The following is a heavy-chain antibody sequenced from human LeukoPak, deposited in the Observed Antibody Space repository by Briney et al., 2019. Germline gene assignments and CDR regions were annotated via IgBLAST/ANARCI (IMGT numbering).Heavy chain of an antibody. V-gene: IGHV4-4*07. Sequence: PSETLSLTCTVSGGSISSYYWSWIRQPAGKGLEWIGRIYTSGSTNYNPSLKSRVTISVDTSKNQFSLKLSSVTAADTAVYYCAREGRFGSQRGAFDIWGQGTMVTVSS. CDR2: IYTSGST. CDR1: GGSISSYY. D-gene: IGHD3-10*01. J-gene: IGHJ3*02. CDR3: AREGRFGSQRGAFDI.